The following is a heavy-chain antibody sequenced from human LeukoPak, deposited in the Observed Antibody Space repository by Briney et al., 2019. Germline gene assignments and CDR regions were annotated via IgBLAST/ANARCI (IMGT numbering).Heavy chain of an antibody. J-gene: IGHJ4*02. CDR2: ITSGSSII. Sequence: GGSLRLSCAASGFTFSGYSMNWVRQAPGKGLEWVSYITSGSSIIFYADSVKGRFTISRDNAQSSLYLQMNSLRAEDTAVYYCATHPHATAAAGIPWGQGTLVTVSP. CDR3: ATHPHATAAAGIP. CDR1: GFTFSGYS. V-gene: IGHV3-48*04. D-gene: IGHD6-13*01.